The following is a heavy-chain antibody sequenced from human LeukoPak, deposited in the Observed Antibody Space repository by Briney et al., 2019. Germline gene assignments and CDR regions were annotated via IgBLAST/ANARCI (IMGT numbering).Heavy chain of an antibody. V-gene: IGHV3-74*01. CDR1: GFTFSSYW. CDR2: IHPDGKNT. D-gene: IGHD5-18*01. Sequence: GGSLRLSCAASGFTFSSYWMDWVRQAPGKGLVWVSRIHPDGKNTAYADSVKGRFTISRDNARNTLFLQMNSLRAEDAAVYYCAAYVDTVRYDAFDVWGQGTMVTVSS. J-gene: IGHJ3*01. CDR3: AAYVDTVRYDAFDV.